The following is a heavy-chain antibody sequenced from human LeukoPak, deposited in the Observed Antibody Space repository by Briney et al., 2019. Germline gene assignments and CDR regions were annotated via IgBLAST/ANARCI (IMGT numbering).Heavy chain of an antibody. Sequence: GGSLRLSCAASGLTVSSNYMSWVRQAPGKGLEWVSVIYSGGSTYYADSVKGRFTISRDNAKNSLYLQMKSLRVEDTGVYYCARDAGGRTQREGWFDPWGQGTLVTVSS. CDR1: GLTVSSNY. V-gene: IGHV3-53*01. D-gene: IGHD1-26*01. CDR3: ARDAGGRTQREGWFDP. CDR2: IYSGGST. J-gene: IGHJ5*02.